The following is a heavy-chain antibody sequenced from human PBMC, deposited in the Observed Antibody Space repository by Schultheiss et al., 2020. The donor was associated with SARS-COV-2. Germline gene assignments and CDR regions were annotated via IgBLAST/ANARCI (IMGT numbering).Heavy chain of an antibody. J-gene: IGHJ6*02. CDR3: ARGRGCSSTSCYIGYYYYYGMDV. V-gene: IGHV4-61*05. Sequence: SETLSLTCTVSGGSISSSSYYWGWIRQPPGKGLEWIGYIYYSGSTNYNPSLKSRVTISVDTSKNQFSLKLSSVTAADTAVYYCARGRGCSSTSCYIGYYYYYGMDVWGQGTTVTVSS. CDR2: IYYSGST. D-gene: IGHD2-2*02. CDR1: GGSISSSSYY.